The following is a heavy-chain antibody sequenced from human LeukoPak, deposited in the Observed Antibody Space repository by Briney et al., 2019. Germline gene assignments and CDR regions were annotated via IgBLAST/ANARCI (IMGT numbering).Heavy chain of an antibody. CDR1: GGSISSSSYF. D-gene: IGHD6-13*01. Sequence: SETLSLTCSVSGGSISSSSYFWGWIRQPPGKGLEWIASVHYSGSTYYNPSLKSRVTISVDTSKNQFSLKLSSVTAADTAVYYCAREMQQRDYYYMDVWGKGTTVTVSS. J-gene: IGHJ6*03. CDR2: VHYSGST. V-gene: IGHV4-39*07. CDR3: AREMQQRDYYYMDV.